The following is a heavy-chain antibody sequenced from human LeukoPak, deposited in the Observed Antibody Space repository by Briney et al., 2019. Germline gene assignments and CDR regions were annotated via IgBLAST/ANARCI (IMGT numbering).Heavy chain of an antibody. CDR3: ARLGSFHYYYGMDV. Sequence: SETLSLTCTVSGGSISSYYWSWIRQPPGKGLEWIGYIYYSGSTNYNPSLKSRVTISVDTSKNQFSLKLSSVTAADTAVYYCARLGSFHYYYGMDVWGQGTTVTVSS. J-gene: IGHJ6*02. CDR2: IYYSGST. D-gene: IGHD1-26*01. CDR1: GGSISSYY. V-gene: IGHV4-59*08.